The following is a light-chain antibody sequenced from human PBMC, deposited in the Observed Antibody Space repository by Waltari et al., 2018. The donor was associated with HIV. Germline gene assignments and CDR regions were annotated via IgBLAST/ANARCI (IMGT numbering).Light chain of an antibody. V-gene: IGLV3-19*01. Sequence: SSELTQDPAVSVALGLTVRITCQGDSLRSYYASWYQQKPGQAPVLVIYGKNNRPSGVPDRFSVSRSGNTASLTITGAQAEDEADYYCNSRDSSGNHLVVFGGGTKLTVL. CDR1: SLRSYY. J-gene: IGLJ2*01. CDR2: GKN. CDR3: NSRDSSGNHLVV.